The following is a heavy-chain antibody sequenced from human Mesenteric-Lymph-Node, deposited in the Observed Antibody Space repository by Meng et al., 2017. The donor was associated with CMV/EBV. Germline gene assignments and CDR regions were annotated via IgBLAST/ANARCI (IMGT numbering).Heavy chain of an antibody. D-gene: IGHD2-2*01. CDR1: GFTFSSYA. CDR3: AKDQQYQLLMYGMDV. CDR2: ISYDGSNK. Sequence: GESLKISCAASGFTFSSYAMHWVRQAPGKGLEWVAVISYDGSNKYYADSVKGRFTISRDNSKNSLYLQMNSLRAEDTALYYCAKDQQYQLLMYGMDVWGQGTTVTVSS. V-gene: IGHV3-30-3*01. J-gene: IGHJ6*02.